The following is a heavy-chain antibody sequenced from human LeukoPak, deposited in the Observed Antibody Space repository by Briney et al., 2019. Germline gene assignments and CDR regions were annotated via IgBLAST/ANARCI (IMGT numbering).Heavy chain of an antibody. J-gene: IGHJ4*02. Sequence: ASVKVPCKASGYTFTSYDIKWVRQATGQGLEWMGWMNPNSGNTGYAQKFQGRVTMTRNTSISTAYMELSSPRSEDTAVYYCARGNNWDPTDYWGQGTLVTVSS. CDR3: ARGNNWDPTDY. CDR1: GYTFTSYD. D-gene: IGHD1-20*01. V-gene: IGHV1-8*01. CDR2: MNPNSGNT.